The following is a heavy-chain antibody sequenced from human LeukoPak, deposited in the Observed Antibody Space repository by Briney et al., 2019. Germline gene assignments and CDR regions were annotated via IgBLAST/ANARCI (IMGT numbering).Heavy chain of an antibody. V-gene: IGHV3-7*01. CDR2: IKQDGSEK. Sequence: GGSLRLSCAASGFTFSSYWMSWVRQAPGKGLEWVANIKQDGSEKYDVDSVKGRFTISRDNAKNSLYLQMNSLRAEDTAVYYCARQYYYDSSGYNYWGQGTLVTVSS. CDR3: ARQYYYDSSGYNY. D-gene: IGHD3-22*01. CDR1: GFTFSSYW. J-gene: IGHJ4*02.